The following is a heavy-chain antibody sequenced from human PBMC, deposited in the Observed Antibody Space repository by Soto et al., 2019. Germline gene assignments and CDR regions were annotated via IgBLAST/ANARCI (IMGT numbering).Heavy chain of an antibody. D-gene: IGHD2-15*01. CDR3: ARVAGYCSGGSCDYYYYGMDV. V-gene: IGHV3-30-3*01. J-gene: IGHJ6*02. CDR1: GFTFSSYA. CDR2: ISYDGSNK. Sequence: QVQLVESGGGVVQPGRSLRLSCAASGFTFSSYAMHWVRQAPGKGLEWVAVISYDGSNKYYADSVKGRFTISRDNSNNTLYLQMNSLRAEDTAVYYCARVAGYCSGGSCDYYYYGMDVWGQGTTVTVSS.